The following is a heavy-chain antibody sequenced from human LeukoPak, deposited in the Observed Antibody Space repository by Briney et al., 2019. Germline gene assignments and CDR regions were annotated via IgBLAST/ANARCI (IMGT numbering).Heavy chain of an antibody. CDR3: ARPYCSSTSCYMAFAFDI. Sequence: PSEXXXXXXTVXGGSISSSSYYWGWIRQPPGKGLEWIGSIYYSGSTYYNPSLKSRVTISVDTSKNQFSLKLSSVTAADTAVYYCARPYCSSTSCYMAFAFDIWGQGTMVTVSS. CDR1: GGSISSSSYY. CDR2: IYYSGST. J-gene: IGHJ3*02. D-gene: IGHD2-2*01. V-gene: IGHV4-39*01.